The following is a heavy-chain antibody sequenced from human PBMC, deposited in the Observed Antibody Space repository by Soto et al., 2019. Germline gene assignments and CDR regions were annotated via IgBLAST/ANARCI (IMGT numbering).Heavy chain of an antibody. D-gene: IGHD4-17*01. CDR2: ISYDGSNK. J-gene: IGHJ4*02. CDR3: ATELGDNEDSDY. Sequence: QVQLVESWGGVVQPGRSLRLSCAAAGFTFSSYGMNWGRQAPGKGLEWVAVISYDGSNKYYADSVKGRFTISRDNSKNTLYLQINSLRAEDTAVSYCATELGDNEDSDYWGQGTLVTVSS. CDR1: GFTFSSYG. V-gene: IGHV3-30*03.